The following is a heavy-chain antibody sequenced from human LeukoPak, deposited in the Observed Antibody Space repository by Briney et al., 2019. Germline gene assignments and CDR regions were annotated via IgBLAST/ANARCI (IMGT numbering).Heavy chain of an antibody. V-gene: IGHV4-34*01. CDR1: GGSFSGYY. CDR2: INHSGST. Sequence: PSETLSITCAVYGGSFSGYYWSWIRQPPGKGLEWIGEINHSGSTNYNPSLKSRVTISVDTSKNQFSLKLSSVTAADTAVYYCARYPFLAYCGGDCYSGFDYWGQGTLVTVSS. J-gene: IGHJ4*02. CDR3: ARYPFLAYCGGDCYSGFDY. D-gene: IGHD2-21*02.